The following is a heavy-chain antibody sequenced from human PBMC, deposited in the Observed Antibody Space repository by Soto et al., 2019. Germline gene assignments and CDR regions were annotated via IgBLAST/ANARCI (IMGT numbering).Heavy chain of an antibody. V-gene: IGHV4-59*06. D-gene: IGHD3-3*01. J-gene: IGHJ5*02. CDR1: GGSISSYY. CDR3: ARWWSGSRQGFDP. Sequence: SETLSLTCTVSGGSISSYYWSWIRQHPGKGLEWIGYIYYSGSTYHNPSLKSRVTISVDTSKNQFSLKLSSVTAADTAVYYCARWWSGSRQGFDPWGQGTLVTVSS. CDR2: IYYSGST.